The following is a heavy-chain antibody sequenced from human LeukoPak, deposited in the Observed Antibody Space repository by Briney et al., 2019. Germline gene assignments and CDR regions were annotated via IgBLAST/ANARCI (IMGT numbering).Heavy chain of an antibody. J-gene: IGHJ4*02. V-gene: IGHV3-21*01. CDR3: ARVVGY. CDR1: GFTFSSYS. Sequence: GGSLRLSCAASGFTFSSYSMNWVRQAPGKGLEWVSCISSSSNYIYYADSVKGRFTISRDNTKNSLHLQMNSLGAEDTAVYYCARVVGYWGQGTLVTVSS. CDR2: ISSSSNYI.